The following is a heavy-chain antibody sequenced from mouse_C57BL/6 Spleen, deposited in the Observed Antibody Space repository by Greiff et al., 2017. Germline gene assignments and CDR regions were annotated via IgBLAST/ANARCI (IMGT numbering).Heavy chain of an antibody. J-gene: IGHJ4*01. CDR2: INPNNGGT. CDR1: GYTFTDYY. D-gene: IGHD2-1*01. V-gene: IGHV1-26*01. CDR3: ARFRNSGAMDY. Sequence: VQLQQSGPELVKPGASVKISCKASGYTFTDYYMNWVKQSHGKSLEWIGDINPNNGGTSYNQKFKGKATLTVDKSSSTAYMELRSLTSEDSAVYYCARFRNSGAMDYWGQGTSVTVSS.